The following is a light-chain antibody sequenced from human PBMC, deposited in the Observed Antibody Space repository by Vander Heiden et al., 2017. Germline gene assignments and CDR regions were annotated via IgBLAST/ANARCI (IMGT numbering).Light chain of an antibody. Sequence: SCEQTQPPSVRVCPGQTARITRSRDALQKQYAYGYHQQPGQAPVLVIYIDSDRPSGIPERFACSSAGSTVTLAISGVHAEDDADYYCQSPDSSGTYEVFGTGTKVTVL. CDR1: ALQKQY. CDR2: IDS. CDR3: QSPDSSGTYEV. V-gene: IGLV3-25*03. J-gene: IGLJ1*01.